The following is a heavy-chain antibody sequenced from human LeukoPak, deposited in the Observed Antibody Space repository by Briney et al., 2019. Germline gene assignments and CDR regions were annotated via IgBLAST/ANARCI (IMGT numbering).Heavy chain of an antibody. CDR2: INPSGGST. D-gene: IGHD6-13*01. J-gene: IGHJ4*02. Sequence: ASVKVSCKASGYTFTSYYMHWVRQAPGQGLEWMGIINPSGGSTSYAQKFQGRVTMTRDTSTSTVYMELSSLRSEDTAVYYCARGRLVRSSSWYYFDYWGQGTLVTVSS. V-gene: IGHV1-46*01. CDR1: GYTFTSYY. CDR3: ARGRLVRSSSWYYFDY.